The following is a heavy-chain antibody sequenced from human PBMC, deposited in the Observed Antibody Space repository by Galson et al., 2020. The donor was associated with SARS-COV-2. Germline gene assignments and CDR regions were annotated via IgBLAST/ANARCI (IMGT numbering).Heavy chain of an antibody. CDR1: GGSISSYY. V-gene: IGHV4-59*13. CDR2: IYYSGST. J-gene: IGHJ4*02. D-gene: IGHD5-12*01. CDR3: AREPYGGYEHYFDY. Sequence: SETLSLICTVSGGSISSYYWSWIRQPPGKGLEWIGYIYYSGSTNYNPSLKSRVTISVDTSKNQFSLKLSSVTAADTAVYYCAREPYGGYEHYFDYWGQGTLVTVSS.